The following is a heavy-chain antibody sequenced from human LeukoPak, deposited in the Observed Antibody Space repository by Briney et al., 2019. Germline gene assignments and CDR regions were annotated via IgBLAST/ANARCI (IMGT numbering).Heavy chain of an antibody. CDR2: IYYTGST. CDR3: ARWGSIAVARFDY. CDR1: GGSISSYY. V-gene: IGHV4-59*01. Sequence: PSATLSLTCTVSGGSISSYYWSWIRQPPGKGLEWIGYIYYTGSTNYNPSLTSRVNISVDTSKNQFSLNLTSVTAADTAVYYCARWGSIAVARFDYWGQGTLVTVSS. D-gene: IGHD6-19*01. J-gene: IGHJ4*02.